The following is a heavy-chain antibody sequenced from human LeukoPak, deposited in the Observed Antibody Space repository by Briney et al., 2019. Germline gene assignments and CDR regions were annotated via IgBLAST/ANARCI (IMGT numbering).Heavy chain of an antibody. CDR3: AREYYYDSSGFTWFDP. CDR2: IWYDGSNK. CDR1: GFTFSSYG. D-gene: IGHD3-22*01. Sequence: GGSLRLSCAASGFTFSSYGMHWVRQAPGKGLEWVAVIWYDGSNKHYADSVKGRFTISRDNSRNTLYLQMNSLRAEDTAVYYCAREYYYDSSGFTWFDPWGQGTLVTVSS. J-gene: IGHJ5*02. V-gene: IGHV3-33*01.